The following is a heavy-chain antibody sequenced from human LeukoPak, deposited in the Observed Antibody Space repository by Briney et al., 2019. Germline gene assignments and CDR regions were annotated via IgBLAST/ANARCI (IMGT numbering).Heavy chain of an antibody. J-gene: IGHJ4*02. CDR2: INHSGST. CDR1: GGSFSGFY. D-gene: IGHD5-18*01. V-gene: IGHV4-34*01. Sequence: KPSETLSLTCAVYGGSFSGFYWGLIRQPPGEGLVWIGEINHSGSTNYNPSLKSRVTISVDTSKNQFSLKLSSVTAADTAVYYCARGPRVVTWAAAMVNPFDYWGQGTLVTVSS. CDR3: ARGPRVVTWAAAMVNPFDY.